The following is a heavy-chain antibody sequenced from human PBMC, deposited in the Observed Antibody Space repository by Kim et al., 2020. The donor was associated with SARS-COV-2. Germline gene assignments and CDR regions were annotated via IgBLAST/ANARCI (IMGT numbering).Heavy chain of an antibody. D-gene: IGHD2-15*01. V-gene: IGHV4-38-2*02. CDR1: GYSISSTYY. J-gene: IGHJ4*02. CDR3: AREAVVPLFSFDY. Sequence: SETRSLTCTVSGYSISSTYYWGWIRQPPGKGLEWIGSIYHSGNTYYNPSLKSRVTMSVDTSKNQFSLKLSSVTAADTAVYYCAREAVVPLFSFDYWGQGTLVTVSS. CDR2: IYHSGNT.